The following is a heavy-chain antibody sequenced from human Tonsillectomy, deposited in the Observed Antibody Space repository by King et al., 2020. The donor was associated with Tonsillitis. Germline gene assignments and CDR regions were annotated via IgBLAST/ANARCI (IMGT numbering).Heavy chain of an antibody. Sequence: VQLQQWGAGLLKPSETLSLTCAVYGGSFSDYYWTWIRQPPGEGLEWIGEVNHSGGTNYKPSLKSRVTISVDTSKNQFSLKLRSVTAADTAVYYCSRVLVQPHLYYDSSGRRGSLYYWGQGTLVTVSS. CDR2: VNHSGGT. CDR3: SRVLVQPHLYYDSSGRRGSLYY. J-gene: IGHJ4*02. CDR1: GGSFSDYY. V-gene: IGHV4-34*01. D-gene: IGHD3-22*01.